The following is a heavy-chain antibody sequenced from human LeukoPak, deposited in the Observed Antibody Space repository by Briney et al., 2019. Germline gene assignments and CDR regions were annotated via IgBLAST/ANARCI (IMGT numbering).Heavy chain of an antibody. CDR2: ISGSGGST. V-gene: IGHV3-23*01. CDR3: AKEFPYYDILTGYLVTDSYFDY. Sequence: GGSLILSCAASGFTFSSYAMSWVRQAPGKGLEWVSAISGSGGSTYYADSVKGRFTISRDDSKNTLYLQMNSLRAEDTAVYYCAKEFPYYDILTGYLVTDSYFDYWGQGTLVTVSS. CDR1: GFTFSSYA. J-gene: IGHJ4*02. D-gene: IGHD3-9*01.